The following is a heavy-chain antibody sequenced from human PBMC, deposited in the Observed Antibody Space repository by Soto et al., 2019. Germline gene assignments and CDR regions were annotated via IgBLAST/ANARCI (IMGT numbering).Heavy chain of an antibody. V-gene: IGHV4-4*07. CDR2: IYATGTT. CDR3: VRDGTKTLRDWFDP. CDR1: GASISGYY. D-gene: IGHD1-1*01. J-gene: IGHJ5*02. Sequence: SETLSLTCTVSGASISGYYWSWIRKSAGKGLEWIGRIYATGTTDYNPSLKSRVMMSVDTSKKQFSLKLMSVTAADTAVYYCVRDGTKTLRDWFDPWGQGISVTVS.